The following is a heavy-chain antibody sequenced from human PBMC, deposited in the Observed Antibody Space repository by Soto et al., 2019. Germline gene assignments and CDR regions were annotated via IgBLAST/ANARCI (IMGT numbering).Heavy chain of an antibody. CDR1: GYTFTSYA. J-gene: IGHJ4*02. CDR3: ARGDYYEMHDC. Sequence: QVQLVQSGAEVKKPGASVKVSCKASGYTFTSYAMHWVRQAPGQRLEWMGWINAGNGNTKYSQKFQGRVTITRDTSASTAYIEVRSLRSEDTVVYYCARGDYYEMHDCWGQGTLVTVSS. D-gene: IGHD3-22*01. CDR2: INAGNGNT. V-gene: IGHV1-3*01.